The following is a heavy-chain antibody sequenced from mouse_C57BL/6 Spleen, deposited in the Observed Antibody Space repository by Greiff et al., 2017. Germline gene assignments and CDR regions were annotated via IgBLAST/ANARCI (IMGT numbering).Heavy chain of an antibody. CDR3: ARHPEGMTTDYMDY. CDR1: GFTFSSYG. J-gene: IGHJ2*01. D-gene: IGHD1-1*01. V-gene: IGHV5-6*01. CDR2: ISSGGSYT. Sequence: EVQLVESGGDLVKPGGSLKLSCAASGFTFSSYGMSWVRQTPDKRLEWVATISSGGSYTYYPNSVKGRYTISRDNAKNTLYLQMSSLKSEDTAMYYVARHPEGMTTDYMDYWGQGTTLTVSS.